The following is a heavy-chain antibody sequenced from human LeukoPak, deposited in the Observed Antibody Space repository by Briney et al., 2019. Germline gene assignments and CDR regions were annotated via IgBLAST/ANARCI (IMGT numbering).Heavy chain of an antibody. CDR1: GGSISSYY. J-gene: IGHJ3*02. V-gene: IGHV4-59*01. CDR2: IYFSGST. Sequence: SETLSLTCTVSGGSISSYYWNWLRQPPGKGLEWIGYIYFSGSTNYNPSLKSRVTISVDTSKNQFSLKLSSVTTADTAVYYCARDPQDAFDIWGQGTMVTVSS. CDR3: ARDPQDAFDI.